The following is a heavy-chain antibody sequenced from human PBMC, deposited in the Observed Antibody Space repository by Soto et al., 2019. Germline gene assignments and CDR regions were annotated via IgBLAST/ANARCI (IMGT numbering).Heavy chain of an antibody. D-gene: IGHD4-17*01. CDR2: IYYSGST. CDR3: ARIATVTTPSSYYYYGMDV. J-gene: IGHJ6*02. V-gene: IGHV4-59*01. CDR1: GGSISSYY. Sequence: QVQLQESGPGLVKPSETLSLTCTVSGGSISSYYWSWIRQPSGKGLEWIGYIYYSGSTNYNPSLKSRVNISADTSKNQFSLKLSSVTAADTAVYYCARIATVTTPSSYYYYGMDVWGQGTTVTVSS.